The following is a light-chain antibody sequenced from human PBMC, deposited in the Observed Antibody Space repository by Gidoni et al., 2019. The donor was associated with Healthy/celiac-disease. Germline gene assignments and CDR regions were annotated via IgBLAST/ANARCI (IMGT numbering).Light chain of an antibody. CDR3: QAWDSSTGVV. CDR1: KLGDKY. CDR2: QDS. J-gene: IGLJ2*01. V-gene: IGLV3-1*01. Sequence: YELTQPPPVSVAPGQTASITCSGDKLGDKYACWYQQKPGQSPVLVIDQDSTRPSGLPERFSGSNSGNTATLTISGTQAMDEAYYYCQAWDSSTGVVFGGGTKLTVL.